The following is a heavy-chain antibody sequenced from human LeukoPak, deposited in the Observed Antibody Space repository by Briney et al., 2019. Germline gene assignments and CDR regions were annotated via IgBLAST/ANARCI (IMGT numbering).Heavy chain of an antibody. Sequence: SGGSLRLSCAASGFTFSTYNMNWVRQAPGKGLEWIPYINADSSTIQYADSVRGRFTTSRDNAKNSLYLQMNSLRAEDTAVYYCVRDNSRGQSLGVIYWGQGSLVTVSS. V-gene: IGHV3-48*01. CDR2: INADSSTI. D-gene: IGHD3-22*01. CDR3: VRDNSRGQSLGVIY. J-gene: IGHJ4*02. CDR1: GFTFSTYN.